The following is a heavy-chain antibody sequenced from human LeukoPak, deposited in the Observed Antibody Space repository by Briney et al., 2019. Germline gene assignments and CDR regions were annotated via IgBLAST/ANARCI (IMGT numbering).Heavy chain of an antibody. J-gene: IGHJ5*02. CDR2: ISYDGSNK. CDR3: AKEGYSSGWYYHPPLNWFDP. D-gene: IGHD6-19*01. V-gene: IGHV3-30*18. CDR1: GFTFSSYG. Sequence: GGSLRLSCAASGFTFSSYGMHWVRQAPGKGLEWVAVISYDGSNKYYADSVKGRFTISRDNSKNKLYLQMNSLRAEDTAVYYCAKEGYSSGWYYHPPLNWFDPWGQGTLVTVSS.